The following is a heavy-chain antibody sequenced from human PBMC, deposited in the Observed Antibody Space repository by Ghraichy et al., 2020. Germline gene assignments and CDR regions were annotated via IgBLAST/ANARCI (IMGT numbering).Heavy chain of an antibody. D-gene: IGHD5-18*01. J-gene: IGHJ4*02. CDR1: GYTFTGYY. CDR3: ARDRGYSYQSLDY. V-gene: IGHV1-2*06. Sequence: ASVKVSCKASGYTFTGYYMHWVRQAPGQGLEWMGRINPNSGGTNYAQKFQGRVTMTRDTSISTAYMELSRLRSDDTAVYYCARDRGYSYQSLDYWGQGTLVTVSS. CDR2: INPNSGGT.